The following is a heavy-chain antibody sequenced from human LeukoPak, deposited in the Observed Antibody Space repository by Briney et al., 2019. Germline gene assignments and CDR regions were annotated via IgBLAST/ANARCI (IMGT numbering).Heavy chain of an antibody. CDR3: ARGLTGWHQNPDY. J-gene: IGHJ4*02. D-gene: IGHD1-20*01. CDR1: GFTVSSNY. CDR2: INQAGSEK. Sequence: GGSLRLSCAASGFTVSSNYMTWVRQAPGKGLEWVANINQAGSEKNSVDSVQGRFTISRDNAKNSLYLQMNSLRAEDTAVYFCARGLTGWHQNPDYWGQGTLVTVSS. V-gene: IGHV3-7*01.